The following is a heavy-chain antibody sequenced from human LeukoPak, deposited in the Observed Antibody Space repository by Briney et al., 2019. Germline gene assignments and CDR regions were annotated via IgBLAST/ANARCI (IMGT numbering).Heavy chain of an antibody. CDR2: INPNRGGT. Sequence: GASEKVFCKASGYTFTGYYMHWVRHAPGQGLEWMGWINPNRGGTNYAQKVQGRVTMTRDTSISTAYMELSRLRSDDTAVYYCARYPYMGFMEYYFDYWGQGTLATVSS. CDR3: ARYPYMGFMEYYFDY. D-gene: IGHD3-16*01. J-gene: IGHJ4*02. V-gene: IGHV1-2*02. CDR1: GYTFTGYY.